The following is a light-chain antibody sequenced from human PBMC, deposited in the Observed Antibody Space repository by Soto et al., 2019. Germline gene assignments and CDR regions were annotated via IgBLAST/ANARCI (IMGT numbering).Light chain of an antibody. CDR2: AAS. CDR1: QGISSY. Sequence: AIRLTPSPSSLSASTVDRVTITCRASQGISSYLAWYQQKPGKAPKLLIYAASTLQSGVPSRFSGSGSGTDFTLTISCLQSEDFATYYCQQSYSTPRAFGQGTKVDIK. CDR3: QQSYSTPRA. V-gene: IGKV1-8*01. J-gene: IGKJ1*01.